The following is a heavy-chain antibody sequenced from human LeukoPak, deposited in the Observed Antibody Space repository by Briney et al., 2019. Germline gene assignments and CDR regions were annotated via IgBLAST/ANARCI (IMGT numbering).Heavy chain of an antibody. CDR1: GFTFSSYW. CDR3: ARGITIFGVVHLDP. CDR2: IKQDGSEK. Sequence: GGSLRLSCAASGFTFSSYWMSWVRQAPGKGLEWVANIKQDGSEKYYVDSVKGRFTISRDNAKNSLYLQMNSLRAEDTAVYYCARGITIFGVVHLDPWGQGTLVTVSS. D-gene: IGHD3-3*01. J-gene: IGHJ5*02. V-gene: IGHV3-7*01.